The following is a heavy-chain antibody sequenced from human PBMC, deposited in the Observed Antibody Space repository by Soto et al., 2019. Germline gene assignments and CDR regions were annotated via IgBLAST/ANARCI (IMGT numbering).Heavy chain of an antibody. V-gene: IGHV3-7*01. J-gene: IGHJ5*02. D-gene: IGHD2-8*01. Sequence: EVQLVESGGGLVQPGGCLRLSCAASGFTFSNYYMSWVRQAPGKGLEGVANIKQDRSETYYVNSVKSRFTIYRDNVKKSLYLLMNSLRVEDTAVFYCARDRGESRSYANLEYYWFYPCGQGTLVTVSP. CDR3: ARDRGESRSYANLEYYWFYP. CDR1: GFTFSNYY. CDR2: IKQDRSET.